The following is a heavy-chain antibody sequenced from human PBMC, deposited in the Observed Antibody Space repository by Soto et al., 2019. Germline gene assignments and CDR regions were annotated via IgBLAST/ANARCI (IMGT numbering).Heavy chain of an antibody. CDR2: ISSSSSTI. D-gene: IGHD5-18*01. Sequence: GGSLRLSCAASGFTFSTYSMNWVRQAPGKGLEWVSYISSSSSTIFYTDSVKGRFTVSRDNAKNSLYLQMNSLRAEDTAVYYCARDPLWGTAMVLWYFDLWGRGTLVTVSS. J-gene: IGHJ2*01. V-gene: IGHV3-48*01. CDR1: GFTFSTYS. CDR3: ARDPLWGTAMVLWYFDL.